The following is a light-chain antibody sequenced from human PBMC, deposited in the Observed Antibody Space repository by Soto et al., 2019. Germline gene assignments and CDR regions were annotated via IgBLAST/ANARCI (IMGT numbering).Light chain of an antibody. CDR3: QQYGSSPGT. Sequence: EIVLTQSPGTLSLSPGERATLSCRASQSISSNYLAWYQHKPGQAPRLLIYGASSRASRISDRFSGSGSGTEFTLSINRLDPEDFALYYCQQYGSSPGTFGPGTKVEIK. CDR1: QSISSNY. J-gene: IGKJ1*01. V-gene: IGKV3-20*01. CDR2: GAS.